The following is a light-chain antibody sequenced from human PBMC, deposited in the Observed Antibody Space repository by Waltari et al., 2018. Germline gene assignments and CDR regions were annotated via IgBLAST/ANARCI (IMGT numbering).Light chain of an antibody. CDR2: DAS. V-gene: IGKV3-20*01. CDR1: QSFSSSS. J-gene: IGKJ5*01. Sequence: EIVLTQSQGTMSLSPGASATLSCRASQSFSSSSLAWYQQEPGQSPRLLIYDASSRATGIPDRFTGSGSGADFTLTISRLEPEDFAVYYCQQYGMSPITFGQGTRLEIK. CDR3: QQYGMSPIT.